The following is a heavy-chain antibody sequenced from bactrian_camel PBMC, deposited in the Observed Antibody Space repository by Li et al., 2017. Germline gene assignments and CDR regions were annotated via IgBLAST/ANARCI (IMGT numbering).Heavy chain of an antibody. CDR1: GRTYGRNC. D-gene: IGHD7*01. CDR3: AASRRNWDQACRLKSDEYSY. CDR2: IYSDGTT. Sequence: HVQLVESGGGSVQAGGSPRLSCAASGRTYGRNCMAWVRQAPGKEREGVAAIYSDGTTNYREYMKGRFTISKDNAKNILYLQMNNLKLEDTAMYFCAASRRNWDQACRLKSDEYSYWGEGTQVTVS. V-gene: IGHV3S53*01. J-gene: IGHJ4*01.